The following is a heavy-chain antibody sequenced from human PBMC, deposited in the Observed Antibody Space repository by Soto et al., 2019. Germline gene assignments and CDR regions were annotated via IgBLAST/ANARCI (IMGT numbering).Heavy chain of an antibody. D-gene: IGHD1-26*01. J-gene: IGHJ5*02. CDR1: VDSIGGVGY. CDR2: ISSSGST. V-gene: IGHV4-31*03. CDR3: ENSGVSGIVTPSHWFDL. Sequence: TLSLTCTVTVDSIGGVGYWSWIRQFPGKGVEWIGCISSSGSTYYNPALNTRISLSLDTSQNQFSLKLLSVTAADTAIYYCENSGVSGIVTPSHWFDLWGQGTLVTVSS.